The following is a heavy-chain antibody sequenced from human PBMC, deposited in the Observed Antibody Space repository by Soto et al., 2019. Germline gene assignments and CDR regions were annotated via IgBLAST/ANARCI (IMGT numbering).Heavy chain of an antibody. J-gene: IGHJ4*02. CDR1: GGSFSGYY. D-gene: IGHD3-3*01. CDR2: INHSGST. Sequence: SETLSLTCAVYGGSFSGYYWSWIRQPPGKGLEWIGEINHSGSTNYNPSLKSRVTISVDTSKNQFSLKLSSVTAADTAVYYCARGRGENYDFWSGPRTLTWFDYWGQGTLVTGSS. V-gene: IGHV4-34*01. CDR3: ARGRGENYDFWSGPRTLTWFDY.